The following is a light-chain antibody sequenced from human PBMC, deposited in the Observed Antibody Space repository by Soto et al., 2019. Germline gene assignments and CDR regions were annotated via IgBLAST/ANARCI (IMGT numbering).Light chain of an antibody. V-gene: IGKV3-11*01. CDR1: QSIHTS. CDR3: QQRNVGPPIT. J-gene: IGKJ5*01. Sequence: VFTQSPATLSLSPGERATLSCRASQSIHTSLAWYQQKPGQPPRLVVYDSTLRANGVPDRFGGSRSGTEFTLSINNLEPEDFAVYYCQQRNVGPPITFGQGTRLEIK. CDR2: DST.